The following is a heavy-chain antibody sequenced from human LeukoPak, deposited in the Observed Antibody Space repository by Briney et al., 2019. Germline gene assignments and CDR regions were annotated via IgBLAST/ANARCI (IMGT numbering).Heavy chain of an antibody. D-gene: IGHD3-10*01. Sequence: SETLSLTCTVSGGSISSGDYYWSWIRQPLGKGLEWIGYIYYSGSTYYNPSLKSRVTVSVDTSKNQFSLKLSSVTAADTAVYYCARVRGSGSYSKNLDYWAREPWSPSPQ. V-gene: IGHV4-30-4*08. CDR2: IYYSGST. J-gene: IGHJ4*02. CDR3: ARVRGSGSYSKNLDY. CDR1: GGSISSGDYY.